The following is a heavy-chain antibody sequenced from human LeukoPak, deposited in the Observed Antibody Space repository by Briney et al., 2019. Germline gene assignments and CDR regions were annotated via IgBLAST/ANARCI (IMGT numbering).Heavy chain of an antibody. CDR1: GFTFSSYA. D-gene: IGHD2-2*01. J-gene: IGHJ5*02. Sequence: GGSLRLSCAASGFTFSSYAMSWVRQAPGKGLEWVSAISGSGGSTYYADSVEGRFTISRDNSKNTLYLQMNSLRAEDTAVYYCAKGSRGYCSSTSCHRLTWGQGTLVTVSS. V-gene: IGHV3-23*01. CDR2: ISGSGGST. CDR3: AKGSRGYCSSTSCHRLT.